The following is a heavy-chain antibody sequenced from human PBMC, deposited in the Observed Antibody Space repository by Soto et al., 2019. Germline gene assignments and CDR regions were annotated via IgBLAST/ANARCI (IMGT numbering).Heavy chain of an antibody. CDR1: GFTFTNYD. J-gene: IGHJ6*02. D-gene: IGHD4-4*01. CDR2: ILHDGSAE. CDR3: ARSRDGYSFYFYYGMDG. V-gene: IGHV3-30*03. Sequence: SLRLSCAASGFTFTNYDMHWVRQAPGKGLEWMALILHDGSAEYYADSVKGRFTFSRDNSKNTLYLQMNSLRAEDTAVYYCARSRDGYSFYFYYGMDGWGQGTTVTVS.